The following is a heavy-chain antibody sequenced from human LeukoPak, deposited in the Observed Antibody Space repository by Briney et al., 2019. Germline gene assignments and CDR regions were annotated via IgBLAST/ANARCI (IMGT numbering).Heavy chain of an antibody. CDR3: ARDWSWDYGGPVRGWFDP. Sequence: ASVKVSCKASGYTFTSYGISWVRQAPGQGLEWMGWISAYNGNTNYAQKLQGRVTMTTDTSTSTAYMELRSLRSDDTAVYYCARDWSWDYGGPVRGWFDPWGQGTLVIVSS. CDR1: GYTFTSYG. J-gene: IGHJ5*02. D-gene: IGHD4-23*01. CDR2: ISAYNGNT. V-gene: IGHV1-18*01.